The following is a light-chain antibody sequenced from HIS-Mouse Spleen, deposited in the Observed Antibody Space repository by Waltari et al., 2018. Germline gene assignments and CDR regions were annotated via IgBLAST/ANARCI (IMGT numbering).Light chain of an antibody. CDR1: QGISSY. V-gene: IGKV1D-8*02. CDR2: AAS. Sequence: AIWMTHPPSLLSASTGCRVTISCRISQGISSYLAWYQQKPGKAPELLIYAASTLQSGVPSRFSGSGSGTEFTLTISCLQSEDFATYYCQQYYSFPYTFGQGTKLEIK. CDR3: QQYYSFPYT. J-gene: IGKJ2*01.